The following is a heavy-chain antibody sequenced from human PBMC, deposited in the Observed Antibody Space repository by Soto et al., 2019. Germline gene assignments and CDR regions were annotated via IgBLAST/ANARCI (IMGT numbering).Heavy chain of an antibody. V-gene: IGHV1-69*13. CDR3: ARGSGYYYWDDY. D-gene: IGHD3-22*01. CDR2: IIPIFGSA. J-gene: IGHJ4*02. Sequence: SVKVSCKASGGTFSSYTISWVRQAPGQGLEWMGGIIPIFGSANYAQKFQGRVTITADESTSTAYMELSSLRSEDTAVYYCARGSGYYYWDDYWGQGTLVTVSS. CDR1: GGTFSSYT.